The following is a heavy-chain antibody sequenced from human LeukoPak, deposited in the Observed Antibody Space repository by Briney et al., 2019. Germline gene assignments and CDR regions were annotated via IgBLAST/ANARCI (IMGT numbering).Heavy chain of an antibody. CDR1: GYTFASYD. CDR2: MNPNSGGT. Sequence: GASVKVSCKASGYTFASYDINWVRQATGQGLEWMGWMNPNSGGTNCAQKFQGRVTMTRDTSISTAYMELSRLRSDDTAVYYCARALAAASRNDAFDIWGQGTMVTVSS. CDR3: ARALAAASRNDAFDI. J-gene: IGHJ3*02. D-gene: IGHD2-2*01. V-gene: IGHV1-2*02.